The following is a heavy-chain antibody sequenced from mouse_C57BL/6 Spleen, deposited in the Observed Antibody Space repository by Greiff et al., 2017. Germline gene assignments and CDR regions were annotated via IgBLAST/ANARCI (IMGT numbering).Heavy chain of an antibody. V-gene: IGHV1-82*01. D-gene: IGHD1-1*01. CDR2: IYPGDGDT. CDR3: ARRITTVVAEGYYFDY. J-gene: IGHJ2*01. Sequence: QVQLQQSGPELVKPGASVKISCKASGYAFSSSWMNWVKQRHGKGLEWIGRIYPGDGDTNYNGKFKGKATLTADKSSSSAYMQLSSLTSEDSAVYFGARRITTVVAEGYYFDYWGQGTTLTVSS. CDR1: GYAFSSSW.